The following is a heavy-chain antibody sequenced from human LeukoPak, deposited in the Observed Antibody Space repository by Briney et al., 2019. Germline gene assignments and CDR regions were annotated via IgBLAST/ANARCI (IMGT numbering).Heavy chain of an antibody. CDR1: GFTFSSYA. CDR2: ISGSGGST. Sequence: PGGSLRLSCAASGFTFSSYAMSWVRQAPGKGLEWVSAISGSGGSTYYADSVKGRFTISRDNSKNTLYLQMNSLRAEDTAVYYCAKDPGLYDSSGYYYDDAFDIWGQGTMVTVSS. CDR3: AKDPGLYDSSGYYYDDAFDI. V-gene: IGHV3-23*01. D-gene: IGHD3-22*01. J-gene: IGHJ3*02.